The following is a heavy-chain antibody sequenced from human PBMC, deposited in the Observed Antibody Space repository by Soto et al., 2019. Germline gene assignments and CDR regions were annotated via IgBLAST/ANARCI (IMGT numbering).Heavy chain of an antibody. J-gene: IGHJ4*02. CDR1: GFTFSSYW. D-gene: IGHD3-9*01. CDR2: IKQDGSEK. V-gene: IGHV3-7*01. CDR3: ASGGYDILTGYYDY. Sequence: GGSLRLSCAASGFTFSSYWMSWVRQAPGKGLGWVANIKQDGSEKYYVDSVKGRFTISRDNAKNSLYLQMNSLRAEDTAVYYCASGGYDILTGYYDYWGQGTLVTVSS.